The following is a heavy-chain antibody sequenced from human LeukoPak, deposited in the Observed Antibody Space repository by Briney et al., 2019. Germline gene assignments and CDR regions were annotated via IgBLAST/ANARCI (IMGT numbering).Heavy chain of an antibody. V-gene: IGHV3-23*01. CDR2: ISGSGGST. D-gene: IGHD6-13*01. Sequence: PGGSLRLSCAASGFTFSSYAMSWVRQAPGMGLEWVSAISGSGGSTYYADSVKGRFTISRDNSKNTLYLQMNSLRAEDTAVYYCAKDLGVKQQLTPYYYYGMDVWGQGTTVTVSS. J-gene: IGHJ6*02. CDR1: GFTFSSYA. CDR3: AKDLGVKQQLTPYYYYGMDV.